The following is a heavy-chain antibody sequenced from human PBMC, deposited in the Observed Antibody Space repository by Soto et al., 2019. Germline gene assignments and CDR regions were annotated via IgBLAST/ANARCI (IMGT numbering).Heavy chain of an antibody. CDR3: ARVSRYYYYGMDV. Sequence: SETLSLTCAVYGGSFSGYYWSWIRQPPGKGLEWIGEINHSGSTNYNPSLKSRVTISVDTSKNQFSLKLSSATAADTAVYYCARVSRYYYYGMDVWGQGTTVTVSS. CDR2: INHSGST. CDR1: GGSFSGYY. V-gene: IGHV4-34*01. J-gene: IGHJ6*02.